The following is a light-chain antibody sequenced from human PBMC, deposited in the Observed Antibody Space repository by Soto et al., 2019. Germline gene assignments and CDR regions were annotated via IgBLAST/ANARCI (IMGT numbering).Light chain of an antibody. CDR2: EVS. J-gene: IGLJ2*01. Sequence: QSALTQPASVSGSPGQSITISCTGTSSDVGGYNYVSWYQQHPGKPPKLMISEVSNRPSGVSNRFSGSKSGNTASLTISGLQAEDEANYYCSSYTSSSTYVVFGGGTKLTVL. V-gene: IGLV2-14*01. CDR3: SSYTSSSTYVV. CDR1: SSDVGGYNY.